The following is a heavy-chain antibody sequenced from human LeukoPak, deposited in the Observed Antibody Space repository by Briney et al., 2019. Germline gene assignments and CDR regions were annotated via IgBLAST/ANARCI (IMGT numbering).Heavy chain of an antibody. CDR1: GFTFDDYA. Sequence: GGSLRLSCAASGFTFDDYAMHWVRQAPGKGLEWVSGISWNSGSIGYADSVKGRFTISRDNSKNTLYLQMNSLRAEDTAVYYCAKDFRYCSTTSCYAPFDYWGQGTLVTVSS. CDR2: ISWNSGSI. D-gene: IGHD2-2*01. J-gene: IGHJ4*02. V-gene: IGHV3-9*01. CDR3: AKDFRYCSTTSCYAPFDY.